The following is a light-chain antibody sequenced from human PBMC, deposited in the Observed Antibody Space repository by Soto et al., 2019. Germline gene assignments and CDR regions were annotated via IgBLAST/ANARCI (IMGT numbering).Light chain of an antibody. V-gene: IGKV1-12*01. Sequence: IQMTQSTYSVSASVGDRVTITCRASQGVSTWLAWYQQKPGKAPNLLIYTASSLQSGVPSRFSGSGSGTDFTLTINGLQPEDFATYYCQQAASFPITFGQVTRLEIK. CDR2: TAS. CDR1: QGVSTW. CDR3: QQAASFPIT. J-gene: IGKJ5*01.